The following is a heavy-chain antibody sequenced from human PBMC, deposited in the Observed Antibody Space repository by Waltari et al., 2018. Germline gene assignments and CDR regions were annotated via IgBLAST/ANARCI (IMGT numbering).Heavy chain of an antibody. CDR2: IYYSGST. CDR1: GGSISSSSYY. Sequence: QLQLQESGPGLVKPSETLSLTCTVSGGSISSSSYYWGWIRQPPGKGLEWIGSIYYSGSTYYNPSLKSRVTISVDTSKNQFSLKLSSVTAADTAVYYCARAFPMVALLGMDVWGQGTTVTVSS. D-gene: IGHD3-10*01. J-gene: IGHJ6*02. CDR3: ARAFPMVALLGMDV. V-gene: IGHV4-39*07.